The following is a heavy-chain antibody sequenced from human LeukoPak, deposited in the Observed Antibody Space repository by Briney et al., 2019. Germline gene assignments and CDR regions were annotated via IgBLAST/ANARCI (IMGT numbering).Heavy chain of an antibody. J-gene: IGHJ6*02. CDR1: GFSFSIYW. CDR2: INEGGGEK. V-gene: IGHV3-7*04. Sequence: GGSLRLSCAASGFSFSIYWMSWVRQAPGKGLEWVGNINEGGGEKYYVDSVEGRCTISRDNAKDQLDIQINSLIAQDTAVYYCARFGVRAGMDVWGQGTTVTVSS. D-gene: IGHD3-16*01. CDR3: ARFGVRAGMDV.